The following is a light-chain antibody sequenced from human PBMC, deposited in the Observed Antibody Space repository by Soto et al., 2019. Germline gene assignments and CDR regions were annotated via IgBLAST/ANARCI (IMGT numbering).Light chain of an antibody. V-gene: IGKV3-11*01. J-gene: IGKJ5*01. CDR2: DAF. CDR3: QQRSSWPIT. CDR1: QSIRSY. Sequence: EIVLTQSPATLSLSPGERVTLSCRASQSIRSYLAWYQQKPGQAPRLLIYDAFNRATGIPARFSGSGSGTDFTLTISSLEPEDFAVYYCQQRSSWPITFGQGTRLEIK.